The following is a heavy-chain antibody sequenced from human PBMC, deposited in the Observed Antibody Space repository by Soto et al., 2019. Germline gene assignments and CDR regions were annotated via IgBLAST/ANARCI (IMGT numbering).Heavy chain of an antibody. CDR1: GGSFSGYY. CDR2: INHRGSI. D-gene: IGHD2-15*01. Sequence: QVQLQQWGAGLLKPSETLSLNCAVYGGSFSGYYWSWIRQPPGKGLEWIGEINHRGSINYNPSLRSRFTVPVDTSKNQFSLKLNSVTAADTAVFYCARGSRMRIPAASGRDYSSQGLDVWGQGTAVTVSS. J-gene: IGHJ6*02. CDR3: ARGSRMRIPAASGRDYSSQGLDV. V-gene: IGHV4-34*01.